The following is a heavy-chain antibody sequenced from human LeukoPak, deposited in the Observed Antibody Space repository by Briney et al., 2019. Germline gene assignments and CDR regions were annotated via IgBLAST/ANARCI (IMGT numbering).Heavy chain of an antibody. Sequence: ASVKVSCKVSGYTFTGYSMHWVRQAHGQGLEWMGWINPNSGGTNYAQKFQGRVTMTRDTSISTAYMELSRLRSDDTAVYYCARVGYYYDSSGYYYGYWGQGTLVTVSS. CDR3: ARVGYYYDSSGYYYGY. CDR1: GYTFTGYS. J-gene: IGHJ4*02. D-gene: IGHD3-22*01. V-gene: IGHV1-2*02. CDR2: INPNSGGT.